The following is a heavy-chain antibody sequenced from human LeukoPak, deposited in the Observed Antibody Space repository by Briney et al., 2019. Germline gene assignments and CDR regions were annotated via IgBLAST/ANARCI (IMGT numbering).Heavy chain of an antibody. J-gene: IGHJ4*02. V-gene: IGHV4-59*01. CDR1: GGSISSYY. CDR2: IYYSGST. Sequence: PSETLSLTCTVSGGSISSYYWSWIRQPPGKGLEWIGYIYYSGSTNYNPSLKSRVTISADTSKNQFSLKLSSVTAADTAVYYCARDGGSWYGDYFDYWGQGTLVTVSS. D-gene: IGHD6-13*01. CDR3: ARDGGSWYGDYFDY.